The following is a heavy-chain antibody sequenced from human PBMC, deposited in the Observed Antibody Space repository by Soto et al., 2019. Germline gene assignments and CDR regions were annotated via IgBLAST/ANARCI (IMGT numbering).Heavy chain of an antibody. Sequence: QVQLVQSGAEVKKPGSSVKVSCKSSGDIFKTYSVSWLRQAPGQGFEWMGGVIPILGKPMYAQKFQDRLTITADESTRTVFMELTSLISDDTAVYFCARLWGIADHDSWGQGTRVIVSS. CDR1: GDIFKTYS. CDR2: VIPILGKP. D-gene: IGHD6-13*01. V-gene: IGHV1-69*12. J-gene: IGHJ5*01. CDR3: ARLWGIADHDS.